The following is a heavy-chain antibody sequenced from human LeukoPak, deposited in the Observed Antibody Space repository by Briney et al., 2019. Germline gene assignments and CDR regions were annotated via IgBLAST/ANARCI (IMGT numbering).Heavy chain of an antibody. J-gene: IGHJ4*02. D-gene: IGHD3-3*01. Sequence: GGSLRLSCAASGFTFSRYWMHWVRQTPGKGLEWVSSITGSGGSTYYADSVKGRFTISRDNSKNTLYLQMSSLRAEDTAVYYCAKDKGDFWSGHHYWGQGTLVTVSS. CDR3: AKDKGDFWSGHHY. V-gene: IGHV3-23*01. CDR1: GFTFSRYW. CDR2: ITGSGGST.